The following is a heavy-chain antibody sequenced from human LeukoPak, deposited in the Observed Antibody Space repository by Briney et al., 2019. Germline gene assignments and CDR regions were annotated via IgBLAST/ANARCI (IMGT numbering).Heavy chain of an antibody. J-gene: IGHJ6*03. Sequence: PSETLSLTCTVSGGSISSYYWSWIPQPPGKGLEWIGEIYHSGSTNYNPSLKSRVTISVDKSKTQFSLKLSSVTAADTAVYYCARAPSYYMDVWGKGTTVTISS. V-gene: IGHV4-59*01. CDR2: IYHSGST. CDR1: GGSISSYY. CDR3: ARAPSYYMDV.